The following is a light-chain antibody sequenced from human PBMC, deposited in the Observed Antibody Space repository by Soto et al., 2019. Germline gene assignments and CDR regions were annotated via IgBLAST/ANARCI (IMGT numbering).Light chain of an antibody. CDR2: EVT. Sequence: QSVLAQPPSASGSPGQSVTISCAGTSSDVGGYNYVSWYQLHPGKAPKLIIYEVTKRASGVPDRFSGSKSGNTASLTVSGLQTEDEADYHCCSYAGSNTVVFGGGTKLTVL. J-gene: IGLJ2*01. V-gene: IGLV2-8*01. CDR3: CSYAGSNTVV. CDR1: SSDVGGYNY.